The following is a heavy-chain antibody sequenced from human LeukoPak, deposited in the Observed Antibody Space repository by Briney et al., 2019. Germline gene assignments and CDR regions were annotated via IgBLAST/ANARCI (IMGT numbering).Heavy chain of an antibody. J-gene: IGHJ4*02. CDR2: IYHSGST. CDR3: ARTSYSYPLDY. CDR1: GGSISSYY. D-gene: IGHD3-16*02. Sequence: SETLSLTCTVSGGSISSYYWSWIRQPPGKGLEWIGYIYHSGSTNYNPSLKSRVTISVDTSKNQFSLKLSSVTAADTAVYYCARTSYSYPLDYWGQGTLVTVSS. V-gene: IGHV4-59*01.